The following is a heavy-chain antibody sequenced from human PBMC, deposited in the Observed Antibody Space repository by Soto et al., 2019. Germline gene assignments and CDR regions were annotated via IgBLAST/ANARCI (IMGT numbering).Heavy chain of an antibody. CDR1: GVSISDTSYY. V-gene: IGHV4-39*01. CDR3: ARQGSY. CDR2: IYFNGKT. J-gene: IGHJ4*02. Sequence: QLQLQEPGPGLVKPSETLSLTCNVSGVSISDTSYYWGWIRQPPGKGLEWIGTIYFNGKTFYNPSLKSRLTISVDTSKNQISLRLTSVTAADTAVYYCARQGSYWGQGTLVAVSS.